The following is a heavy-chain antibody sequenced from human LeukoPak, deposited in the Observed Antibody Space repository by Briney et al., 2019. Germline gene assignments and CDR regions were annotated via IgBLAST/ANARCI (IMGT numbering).Heavy chain of an antibody. D-gene: IGHD5-12*01. CDR2: ITSTSGHI. CDR3: ASDYDSAFDY. CDR1: GFTFRSYS. J-gene: IGHJ4*02. Sequence: PGGSLRLSCAASGFTFRSYSMNWVRQAPGKGLEWVASITSTSGHIFYADSMKGRFTVSRDNAKNSLYLQMSSLRAEDTAFYYCASDYDSAFDYWGQGTLVTVSS. V-gene: IGHV3-21*01.